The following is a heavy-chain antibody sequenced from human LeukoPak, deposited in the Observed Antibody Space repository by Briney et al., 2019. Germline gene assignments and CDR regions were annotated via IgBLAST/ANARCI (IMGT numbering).Heavy chain of an antibody. CDR1: GYTFTSYD. CDR2: MNPNSGNT. CDR3: ARFCGGDCYHGPNDAFDI. V-gene: IGHV1-8*03. J-gene: IGHJ3*02. Sequence: ASMKVSCKASGYTFTSYDINWVRQATGQGLEWMGWMNPNSGNTGYAQKFQGRVTITRNTSISTAYMELSGLRSEDTAVYYCARFCGGDCYHGPNDAFDIWGQGTMVTVSS. D-gene: IGHD2-21*01.